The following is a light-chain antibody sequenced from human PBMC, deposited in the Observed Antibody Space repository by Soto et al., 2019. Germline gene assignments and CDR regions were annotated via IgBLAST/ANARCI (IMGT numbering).Light chain of an antibody. J-gene: IGKJ1*01. CDR2: KAS. CDR1: QSISSW. Sequence: DIHMTQSPSTLSASVGDRVTITCRASQSISSWLAWYQQKPGKAPKLLIYKASTLQSGVPSRFSGSGSGTEFTLAISCLQPDDSATYYCQQYNDNWTFGQGTKV. CDR3: QQYNDNWT. V-gene: IGKV1-5*03.